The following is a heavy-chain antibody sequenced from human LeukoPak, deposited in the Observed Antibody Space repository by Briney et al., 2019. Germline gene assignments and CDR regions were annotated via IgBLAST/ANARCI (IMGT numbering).Heavy chain of an antibody. Sequence: GGSLRLSCAASGFTVSSNYMSWVRQAPGKGLEWVSYITSSSSTIYYADSVKGRFTISRDNAKNSLYLQMNSLRDEDTAVYYCARPRYCSGGSCYLSDWGQGTLVTVSS. D-gene: IGHD2-15*01. CDR2: ITSSSSTI. CDR3: ARPRYCSGGSCYLSD. J-gene: IGHJ4*02. CDR1: GFTVSSNY. V-gene: IGHV3-48*02.